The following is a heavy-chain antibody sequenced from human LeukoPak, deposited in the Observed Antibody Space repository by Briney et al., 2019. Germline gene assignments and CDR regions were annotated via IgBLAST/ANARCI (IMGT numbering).Heavy chain of an antibody. CDR1: GFTFSSYG. J-gene: IGHJ6*02. D-gene: IGHD2/OR15-2a*01. CDR3: AKIPARGGPNLSYYYGMDV. CDR2: ISYDGSNK. V-gene: IGHV3-30*18. Sequence: PGGSLRLSCAASGFTFSSYGMHWVRQAPGKGLEWVAVISYDGSNKYYADSVKGRFTISRDNSKNTLYLQMNSLRAEDTAVYYCAKIPARGGPNLSYYYGMDVWGQGTTVTVSS.